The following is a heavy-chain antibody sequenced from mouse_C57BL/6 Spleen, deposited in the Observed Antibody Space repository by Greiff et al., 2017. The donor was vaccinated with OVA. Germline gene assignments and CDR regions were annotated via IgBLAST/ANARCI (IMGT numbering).Heavy chain of an antibody. Sequence: HVQLQQPGAELVKPGASVKLSCKASGYTFTSYWMHWVKQRPGQGLEWIGMIHPNSGSTNYNEKFKSKATLTVDKSSSTAYMQLSSLTSEDSAVYYYARGGDGYYLYAMDYWGQGTSVTVSS. CDR1: GYTFTSYW. CDR3: ARGGDGYYLYAMDY. CDR2: IHPNSGST. D-gene: IGHD2-3*01. J-gene: IGHJ4*01. V-gene: IGHV1-64*01.